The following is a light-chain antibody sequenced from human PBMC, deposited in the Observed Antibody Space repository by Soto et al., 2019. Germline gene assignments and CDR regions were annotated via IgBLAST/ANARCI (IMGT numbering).Light chain of an antibody. J-gene: IGKJ1*01. V-gene: IGKV3-20*01. Sequence: EIVLTQSPGTLSLSPGERATLSCRASQSVSSSYLAWYQQEPGQAPRLLLYGASSRATGIPDRCSGSGSGTDFTLTISRLETEDFAVYYCQQYGSSPWTFGQGTKVEIK. CDR3: QQYGSSPWT. CDR2: GAS. CDR1: QSVSSSY.